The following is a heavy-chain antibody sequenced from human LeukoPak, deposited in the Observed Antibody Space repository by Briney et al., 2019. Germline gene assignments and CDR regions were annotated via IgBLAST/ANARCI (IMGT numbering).Heavy chain of an antibody. CDR2: INPNSGGT. CDR3: ARVVVPAAIDFDY. J-gene: IGHJ4*02. Sequence: ASVKVSCKASGYTFTGYYMHWVRQAPGQGLEWMGWINPNSGGTNYAQKFQSRVTMTRDTSISTAYMELSRLRSDDTAVYYCARVVVPAAIDFDYWGQGTLVTVSS. CDR1: GYTFTGYY. V-gene: IGHV1-2*02. D-gene: IGHD2-2*01.